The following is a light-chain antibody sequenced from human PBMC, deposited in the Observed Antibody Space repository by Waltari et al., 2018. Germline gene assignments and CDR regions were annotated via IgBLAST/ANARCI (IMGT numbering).Light chain of an antibody. V-gene: IGLV1-40*01. CDR2: GST. J-gene: IGLJ3*02. CDR1: GSNIGAGYD. Sequence: QSVLTQPPSVSGAPGQRVTISCTGSGSNIGAGYDVHWYQQLPRAAPNLLIYGSTRRPLGVPDRFFGSTSGTSASLAITGLQAEDEADYYCQSYDTSLRVVFGGGTKLTVL. CDR3: QSYDTSLRVV.